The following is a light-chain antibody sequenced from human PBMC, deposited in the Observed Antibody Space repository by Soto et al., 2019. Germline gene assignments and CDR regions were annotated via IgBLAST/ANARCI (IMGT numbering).Light chain of an antibody. CDR2: EVS. CDR1: SSDVGGYNY. Sequence: QSALTQPASVSGSPGQSITISCTGTSSDVGGYNYVSWFQQHPGKAPKLMIYEVSRRPSGVSDRFSGSKSGNTASLTISGLQADDEADYYCNSHERSNIRVFGGGTKLIVL. V-gene: IGLV2-14*01. CDR3: NSHERSNIRV. J-gene: IGLJ3*02.